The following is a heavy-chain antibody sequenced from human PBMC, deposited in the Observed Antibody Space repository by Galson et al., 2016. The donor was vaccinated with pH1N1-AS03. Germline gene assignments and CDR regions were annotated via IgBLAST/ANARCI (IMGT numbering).Heavy chain of an antibody. D-gene: IGHD2/OR15-2a*01. J-gene: IGHJ5*02. CDR1: GFSFSSYA. CDR2: ISGSGEDT. V-gene: IGHV3-23*01. Sequence: SLRLSCAASGFSFSSYATSWVRQAPGKGLEWVSSISGSGEDTYYADSVKGRFTISRDSSKSTVYMQVNSLRAEDTAVYFCARDKGGPVIGFDPWGQGTLVTVSS. CDR3: ARDKGGPVIGFDP.